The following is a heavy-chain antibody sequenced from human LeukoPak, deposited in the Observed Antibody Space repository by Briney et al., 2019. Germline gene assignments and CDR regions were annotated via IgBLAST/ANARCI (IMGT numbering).Heavy chain of an antibody. CDR1: GGSIRSSYYY. J-gene: IGHJ5*02. Sequence: PSETLSLTCTDSGGSIRSSYYYWGWIRQPPGKWLEWLVSIYESGSTYYNPSLKTRVTISVDTSKNQFSLKLNSVTAAHTAVYYRARHYGPWGQGTLVTVSS. CDR2: IYESGST. V-gene: IGHV4-39*01. D-gene: IGHD3-10*01. CDR3: ARHYGP.